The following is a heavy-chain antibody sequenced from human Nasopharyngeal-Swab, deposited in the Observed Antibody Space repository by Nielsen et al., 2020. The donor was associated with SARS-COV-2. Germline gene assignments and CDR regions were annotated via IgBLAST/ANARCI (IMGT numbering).Heavy chain of an antibody. D-gene: IGHD2-2*02. CDR2: IYYSGST. CDR1: GGSISSGDYY. V-gene: IGHV4-30-4*08. CDR3: ARARVGHCSSTSCYRLWDC. J-gene: IGHJ4*02. Sequence: SETLSLTCTVSGGSISSGDYYWSWIRQPPGKGLEWIGYIYYSGSTHYNPSLKSRVTISVDTFKNQFSLKLNSVTAADTAVYYCARARVGHCSSTSCYRLWDCWGQGTLVSVSS.